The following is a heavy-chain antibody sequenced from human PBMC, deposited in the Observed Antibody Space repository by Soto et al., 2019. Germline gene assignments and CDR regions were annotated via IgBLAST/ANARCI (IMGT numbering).Heavy chain of an antibody. CDR1: GFSLTTRGVG. V-gene: IGHV2-5*02. J-gene: IGHJ5*02. CDR2: IYWDDDK. Sequence: QITLKESGRTLVKPTQTLTLTCSFSGFSLTTRGVGVGWIRQPPGKALEWLALIYWDDDKRYSPSLKSRLTITKDTSKNQVVLTMSKVDPVDTGTYYCTYGSGFSWGQGTLVTVSS. CDR3: TYGSGFS. D-gene: IGHD3-3*01.